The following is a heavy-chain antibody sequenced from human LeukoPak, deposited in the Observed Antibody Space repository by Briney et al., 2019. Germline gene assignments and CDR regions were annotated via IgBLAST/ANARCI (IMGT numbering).Heavy chain of an antibody. D-gene: IGHD5-18*01. CDR2: INWNGGST. CDR3: ARDHRIQLWLRLRSAFDI. Sequence: GGSLRLSCAASGFTFDDYGMSWVRQAPGKGLEWVSGINWNGGSTGCADSVKGRFTISRDNAKNSLYPQMNSLRAEDTALYYCARDHRIQLWLRLRSAFDIWGQGTMVTVSS. J-gene: IGHJ3*02. CDR1: GFTFDDYG. V-gene: IGHV3-20*04.